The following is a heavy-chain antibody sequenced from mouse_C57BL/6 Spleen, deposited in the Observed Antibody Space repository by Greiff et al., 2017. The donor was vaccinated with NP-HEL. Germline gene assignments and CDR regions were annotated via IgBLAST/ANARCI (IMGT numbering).Heavy chain of an antibody. CDR2: IDPETGGT. CDR1: GYTFTDYE. V-gene: IGHV1-15*01. D-gene: IGHD2-4*01. J-gene: IGHJ4*01. Sequence: VQLQQSGAELVRPGASVTLSCKASGYTFTDYEMHWVKQTPVHGLEWIGAIDPETGGTAYNQKFKGKAILTADKSSSTAYMELRSLTSEDSAVYYCTRGRELRRFYAMDCWGQGTSVTVSS. CDR3: TRGRELRRFYAMDC.